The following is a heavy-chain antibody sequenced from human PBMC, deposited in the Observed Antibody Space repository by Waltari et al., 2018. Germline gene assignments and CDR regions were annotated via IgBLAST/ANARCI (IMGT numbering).Heavy chain of an antibody. V-gene: IGHV6-1*01. CDR3: SRDMDRNQYSSAWIY. J-gene: IGHJ4*02. D-gene: IGHD6-19*01. CDR1: GDSVSRVTAT. Sequence: QVQLHQSGPGLVKPSQTLSLTCAISGDSVSRVTATWTWVRQSPSKGLEWLGRTFYRDRWFVDYSRSMNGRVTITPDTSRNQFSLHLRSVTPDDAAVYYCSRDMDRNQYSSAWIYWGQGTPVTVSS. CDR2: TFYRDRWFV.